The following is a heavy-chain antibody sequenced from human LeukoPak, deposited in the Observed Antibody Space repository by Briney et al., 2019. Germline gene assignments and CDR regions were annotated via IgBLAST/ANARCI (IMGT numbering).Heavy chain of an antibody. CDR2: VSGGGGST. V-gene: IGHV3-23*01. CDR3: AKRKDSGGYYFVDY. D-gene: IGHD3-22*01. Sequence: GGSLRLSCAASGFTFSTYAMTWVRQAPGKGLEWVSGVSGGGGSTYYADSVKGRFTISRDNSKNTLYLQMNSLRAEDTAVYYCAKRKDSGGYYFVDYWGQGTLVTVSS. CDR1: GFTFSTYA. J-gene: IGHJ4*02.